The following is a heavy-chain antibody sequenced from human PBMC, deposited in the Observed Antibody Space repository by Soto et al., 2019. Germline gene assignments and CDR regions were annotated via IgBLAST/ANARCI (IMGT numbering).Heavy chain of an antibody. CDR1: GGTFSSYA. D-gene: IGHD2-2*01. V-gene: IGHV1-69*12. CDR2: IIPIFGTA. Sequence: QVQLVQSGAEVKKPGSSVKVSCKASGGTFSSYAISWVRQAPGQGLEWMGGIIPIFGTANYAQKFQGRFTITANEPTSTAYMELSSLRSEHTAGYYCARNVRAAGYYYGMDVWGQGTTVTASS. CDR3: ARNVRAAGYYYGMDV. J-gene: IGHJ6*02.